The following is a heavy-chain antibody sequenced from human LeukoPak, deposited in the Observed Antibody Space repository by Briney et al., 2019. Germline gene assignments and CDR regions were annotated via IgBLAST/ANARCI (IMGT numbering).Heavy chain of an antibody. J-gene: IGHJ4*02. V-gene: IGHV3-23*01. Sequence: GGSLRLSCAASGFTFSSYAMTWVRQAPGKGLEWVSGISGSGGSTYYADSVKGRFTISRDNSKNTLYLQMNSLRAEDTAVYYCAKDLSLGYCSSTSCPYFDYWGQGTLVTVSS. D-gene: IGHD2-2*01. CDR3: AKDLSLGYCSSTSCPYFDY. CDR2: ISGSGGST. CDR1: GFTFSSYA.